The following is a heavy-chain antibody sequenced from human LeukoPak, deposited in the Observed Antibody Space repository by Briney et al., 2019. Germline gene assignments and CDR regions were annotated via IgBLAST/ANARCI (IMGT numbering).Heavy chain of an antibody. Sequence: SETLSLTCTVSGGSISTYYWSWIRQPPGKGLEWIGHIYYSGSTNYNPSLKSRVTISVDTSKNQFSLKLNSVTAADTAVYYCARGHHIAVNFDYWGQGTLVTVSS. CDR2: IYYSGST. CDR3: ARGHHIAVNFDY. D-gene: IGHD6-19*01. CDR1: GGSISTYY. V-gene: IGHV4-59*01. J-gene: IGHJ4*02.